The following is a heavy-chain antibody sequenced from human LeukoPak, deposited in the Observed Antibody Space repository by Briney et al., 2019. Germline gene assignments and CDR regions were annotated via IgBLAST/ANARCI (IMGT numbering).Heavy chain of an antibody. CDR1: GFTFSSYS. Sequence: GGSLRLSCAASGFTFSSYSMNWVRQAPGKGLEWVSYISSSSSTIYYADSVKGRSTISRDNAKNSLYLQMNSLRAEDTAVYYCARALHDYVWGSYRSIYFDYWGQGTLVTVSS. CDR3: ARALHDYVWGSYRSIYFDY. CDR2: ISSSSSTI. V-gene: IGHV3-48*01. D-gene: IGHD3-16*02. J-gene: IGHJ4*02.